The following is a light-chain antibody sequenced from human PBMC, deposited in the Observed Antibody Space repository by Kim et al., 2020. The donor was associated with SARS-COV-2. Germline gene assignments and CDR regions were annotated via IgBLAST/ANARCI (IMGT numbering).Light chain of an antibody. Sequence: DIQMTQSPSTLSASVGDRVTITCRASQRISSWLAWYQQKPGKAPKLLIYKASSLESGVPSRFSGSGSGTEFTLTISSLQPDEFATYYCQQYNSSPWTFGQGNKVDIK. V-gene: IGKV1-5*03. CDR1: QRISSW. CDR2: KAS. CDR3: QQYNSSPWT. J-gene: IGKJ1*01.